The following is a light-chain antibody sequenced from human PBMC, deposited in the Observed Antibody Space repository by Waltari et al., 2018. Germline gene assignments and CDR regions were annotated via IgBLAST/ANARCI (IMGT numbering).Light chain of an antibody. V-gene: IGLV1-40*01. CDR1: SSTIGAGYA. CDR2: GNT. Sequence: QSVLTQPTSVSGPPGQTVTISCTGSSSTIGAGYAVHWYQQLPGTAPKLLIYGNTNRPSGVPDRFSGSKSGTSASLAITGLQAEDEADYYCQCYDSSLSGSVFGGGTKLTVL. J-gene: IGLJ3*02. CDR3: QCYDSSLSGSV.